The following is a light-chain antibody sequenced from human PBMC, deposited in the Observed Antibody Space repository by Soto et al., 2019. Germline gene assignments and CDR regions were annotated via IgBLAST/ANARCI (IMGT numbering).Light chain of an antibody. Sequence: QSALTQPASVSGSLGQSITISCTGTSSDVGGYNYVSWYQQHPGKVPKLMIYEVRNRPSGVSNRLSGSKSGNTASLTISGLQADDEADYYCCSYTSSSIRVFGGGTKLTVL. CDR3: CSYTSSSIRV. V-gene: IGLV2-14*01. CDR2: EVR. CDR1: SSDVGGYNY. J-gene: IGLJ3*02.